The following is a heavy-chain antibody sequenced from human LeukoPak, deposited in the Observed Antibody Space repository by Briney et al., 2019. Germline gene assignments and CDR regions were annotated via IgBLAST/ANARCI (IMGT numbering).Heavy chain of an antibody. V-gene: IGHV4-59*08. CDR2: ISHSGST. CDR1: GGSINNFY. CDR3: ASTRYCSSTSCYTGYYYYYYMDV. D-gene: IGHD2-2*02. Sequence: SETLSLTCTVSGGSINNFYWSWIRQPPGRGLEWIGYISHSGSTNYNPSLESRVTISVDTSKNQFSLKLSSVTAADTAVYYCASTRYCSSTSCYTGYYYYYYMDVWGKGTTVTVSS. J-gene: IGHJ6*03.